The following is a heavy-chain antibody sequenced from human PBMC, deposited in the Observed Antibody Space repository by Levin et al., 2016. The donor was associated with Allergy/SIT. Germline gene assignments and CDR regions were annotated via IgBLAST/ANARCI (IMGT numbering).Heavy chain of an antibody. CDR1: GFTFSTYG. CDR2: ISYDGSNK. J-gene: IGHJ4*02. CDR3: AKDPKLYVGSSWYLTGYFDY. V-gene: IGHV3-30*18. D-gene: IGHD6-13*01. Sequence: GESLKISCAASGFTFSTYGMHWVRQAPGKGLEWVAFISYDGSNKYYADSVKGRFTISRDNSKNTLYLQMNSLRAEDTAVYSCAKDPKLYVGSSWYLTGYFDYWGQGTLVTVSS.